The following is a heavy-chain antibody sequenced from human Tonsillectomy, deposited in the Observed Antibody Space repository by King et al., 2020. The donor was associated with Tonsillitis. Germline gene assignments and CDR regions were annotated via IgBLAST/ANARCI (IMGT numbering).Heavy chain of an antibody. CDR2: ISGSGGST. J-gene: IGHJ4*02. CDR3: VGRNYDFWSGYYMDY. Sequence: VQLVESGGGLVQPGGSLRLSCAASGFTFSSYAMTWVRQAPGKGLEWVSAISGSGGSTYYADSVKGRFTISRDNSKNTLYLQMNSLRAEDTAAYYCVGRNYDFWSGYYMDYWGQGTLVTVSS. D-gene: IGHD3-3*01. V-gene: IGHV3-23*04. CDR1: GFTFSSYA.